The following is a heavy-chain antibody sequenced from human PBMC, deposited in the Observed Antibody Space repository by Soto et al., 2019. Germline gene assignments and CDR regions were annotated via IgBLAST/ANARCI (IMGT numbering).Heavy chain of an antibody. Sequence: GSLRLSCAASGFTFSSYGMHWVRQAPGKGLEWVAVISYDGSNKYYADSVKGRFTISRDNSKNTLYLQMNSLRAEDTAVYYCARTLYGDNVDYWGQGTLVTVSS. V-gene: IGHV3-30*03. D-gene: IGHD4-17*01. J-gene: IGHJ4*02. CDR3: ARTLYGDNVDY. CDR1: GFTFSSYG. CDR2: ISYDGSNK.